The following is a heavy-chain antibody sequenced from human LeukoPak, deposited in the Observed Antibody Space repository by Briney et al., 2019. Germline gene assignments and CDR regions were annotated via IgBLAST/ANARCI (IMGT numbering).Heavy chain of an antibody. D-gene: IGHD5-24*01. J-gene: IGHJ5*02. V-gene: IGHV1-69*13. CDR2: IIPIFGTV. CDR1: GGTFSSYA. Sequence: SVKVSCKASGGTFSSYAISWVRQAPGQGLEWMGGIIPIFGTVNYAQKFQGRVTITADESTSTAYMELSRLRSDDTAVYYCARLMATITDWFDPWGQGPWSPSPQ. CDR3: ARLMATITDWFDP.